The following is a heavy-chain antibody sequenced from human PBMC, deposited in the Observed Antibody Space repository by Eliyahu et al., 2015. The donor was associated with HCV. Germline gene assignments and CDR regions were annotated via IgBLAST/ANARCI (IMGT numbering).Heavy chain of an antibody. CDR1: GGSISSYY. CDR2: IYYSGST. D-gene: IGHD3-22*01. V-gene: IGHV4-59*08. CDR3: AGSDYYDSSGYLDY. J-gene: IGHJ4*02. Sequence: QVQLQESGPGLVKPSETLSLTCTVSGGSISSYYWSWIRQPPGKGLEWIGYIYYSGSTNYNPSLKSRVTISVDTSKNQFSLKLSSVTAADTAVYYCAGSDYYDSSGYLDYWGQGTLVTVSS.